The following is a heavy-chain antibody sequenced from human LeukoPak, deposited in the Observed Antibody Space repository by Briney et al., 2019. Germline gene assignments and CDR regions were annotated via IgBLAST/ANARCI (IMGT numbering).Heavy chain of an antibody. CDR3: AKDVEPYSSVLTNFQH. V-gene: IGHV3-9*01. Sequence: PGGSLRLSCAASGFTFDDYAMHWVRQAPGKGLEWVSGISWNSGSIGYADSVKGRFTISRDNAKNSLYLQMNSLRAEDTALYYCAKDVEPYSSVLTNFQHWGQGTLVTVSS. CDR2: ISWNSGSI. CDR1: GFTFDDYA. D-gene: IGHD6-19*01. J-gene: IGHJ1*01.